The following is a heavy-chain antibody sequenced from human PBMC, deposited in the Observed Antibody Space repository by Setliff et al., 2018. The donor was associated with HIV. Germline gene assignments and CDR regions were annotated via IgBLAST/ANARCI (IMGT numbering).Heavy chain of an antibody. CDR2: IWSDGSNK. CDR1: GFTFSGYG. J-gene: IGHJ4*02. CDR3: AANIMGLTPVDY. Sequence: GGSLRLSCAASGFTFSGYGMHWVRQAPGRGLEWVAFIWSDGSNKYYADSVKGRFTISRDNAKNTLYLQLNSLRAEDTAVYYCAANIMGLTPVDYWGQGTLVTVSS. V-gene: IGHV3-33*03. D-gene: IGHD1-26*01.